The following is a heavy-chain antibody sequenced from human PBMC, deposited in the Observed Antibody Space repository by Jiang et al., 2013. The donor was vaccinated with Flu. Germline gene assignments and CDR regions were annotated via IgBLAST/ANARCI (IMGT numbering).Heavy chain of an antibody. CDR2: INAANGNA. J-gene: IGHJ5*02. CDR1: GYTFTNYA. D-gene: IGHD2-15*01. CDR3: ARDIDRAVVVSGTSIPANWFDP. Sequence: GAEVKKPGASVKVSCKASGYTFTNYAMHWVRQAPGQRLEWMGWINAANGNARYSEKFHDRVTITRDTSASTAYMELSSLRSEDTALYYCARDIDRAVVVSGTSIPANWFDPWGQGTLVTVSS. V-gene: IGHV1-3*01.